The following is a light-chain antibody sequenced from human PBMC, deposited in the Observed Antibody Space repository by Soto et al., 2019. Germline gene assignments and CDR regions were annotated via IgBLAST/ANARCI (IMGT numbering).Light chain of an antibody. CDR2: GAS. CDR3: QQFSSYPLT. V-gene: IGKV3-20*01. J-gene: IGKJ4*01. CDR1: QSVSSTY. Sequence: EIVLTQSPRTLSLSPGERATLSCRASQSVSSTYFAWYQQKPGQAPRLLIFGASNRATGIPDRFSGSGSGTDFTLTISRLEPEDFAVYYCQQFSSYPLTFGGGTKVDIK.